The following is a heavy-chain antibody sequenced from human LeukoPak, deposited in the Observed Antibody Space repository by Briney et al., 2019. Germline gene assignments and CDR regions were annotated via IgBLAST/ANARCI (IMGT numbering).Heavy chain of an antibody. CDR3: ARSPTIPPPDYYFDY. CDR1: GGSISSYY. D-gene: IGHD2-21*01. CDR2: IFYSGST. Sequence: AETLSLTCTVSGGSISSYYWSWIRQPPGKGLEWIGYIFYSGSTNYNPSLKSRVTISVDTSKNQFSLKLSSVTAADTAVYYSARSPTIPPPDYYFDYWGQGTLVTVSS. V-gene: IGHV4-59*01. J-gene: IGHJ4*02.